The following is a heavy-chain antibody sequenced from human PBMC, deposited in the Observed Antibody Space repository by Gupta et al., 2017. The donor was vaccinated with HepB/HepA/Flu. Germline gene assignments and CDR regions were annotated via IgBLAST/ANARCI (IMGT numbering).Heavy chain of an antibody. J-gene: IGHJ4*02. Sequence: EVQLVESGGGLVQPGGSVRLSCAASGFTFSTYWIHWVRQAPGKGLVWVSRINTDGSRTNYADSVKGRVTISRDNAKNTAYLQLDTLRAEDTAVYFCTRGLYYYFDYWGQGTLVTVSS. D-gene: IGHD2-2*02. CDR3: TRGLYYYFDY. CDR2: INTDGSRT. CDR1: GFTFSTYW. V-gene: IGHV3-74*01.